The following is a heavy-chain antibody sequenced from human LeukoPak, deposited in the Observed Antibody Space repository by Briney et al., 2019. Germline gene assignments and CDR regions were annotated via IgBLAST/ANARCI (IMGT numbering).Heavy chain of an antibody. J-gene: IGHJ4*02. CDR3: ARLWYYGSGSPTFDF. D-gene: IGHD3-10*01. V-gene: IGHV4-34*01. CDR1: GGSFSGYY. Sequence: SETLSLTCAVYGGSFSGYYWSWIRQPPGKGLEWIGEINHSGSTNYTPSLKSRVTISVDTSKNQFSLKLSSVTAADTAVYYCARLWYYGSGSPTFDFWGQGTLVTVSS. CDR2: INHSGST.